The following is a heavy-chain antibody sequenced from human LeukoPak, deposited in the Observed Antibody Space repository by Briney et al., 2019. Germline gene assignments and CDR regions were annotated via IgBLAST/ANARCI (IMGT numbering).Heavy chain of an antibody. J-gene: IGHJ4*02. CDR1: GFTFSSYA. D-gene: IGHD2-21*02. Sequence: PGGSLRLSCAASGFTFSSYAMSWVRQAPGKGLEWVSAISGSGGSTYYADSVKGRFTISRDNSKNTLYLQMNSLRAEDTAVYYCAKDEAYCGGDCYPGTIDYWGQGTLVTVSS. CDR3: AKDEAYCGGDCYPGTIDY. CDR2: ISGSGGST. V-gene: IGHV3-23*01.